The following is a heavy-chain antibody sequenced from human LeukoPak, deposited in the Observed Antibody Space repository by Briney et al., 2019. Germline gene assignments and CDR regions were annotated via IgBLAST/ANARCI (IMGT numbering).Heavy chain of an antibody. V-gene: IGHV4-59*01. D-gene: IGHD6-13*01. Sequence: PSETLTLTCTASGCSISSYDWNWIRQPPGKGLEWIGYIYYSGSTNYNPSLKSRVNISVDTSKNQISLKRSSVTAADTAVYYCARASSSSWPYFDYWGQGTLVTVSS. J-gene: IGHJ4*02. CDR3: ARASSSSWPYFDY. CDR2: IYYSGST. CDR1: GCSISSYD.